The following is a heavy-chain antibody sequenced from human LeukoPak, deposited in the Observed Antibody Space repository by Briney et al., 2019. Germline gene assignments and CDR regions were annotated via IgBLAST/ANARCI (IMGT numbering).Heavy chain of an antibody. J-gene: IGHJ5*02. D-gene: IGHD3-10*01. CDR2: IDPSDSYT. V-gene: IGHV5-10-1*01. Sequence: GESLKISCQGSGSRFTSYWISWVRQMPGKGLEWMGRIDPSDSYTNYSPSFQGHVTISADKSISTAYLQWSSLKASDTAMYYCAIMVRGVIYNWFDPWGQGTLVTVSS. CDR3: AIMVRGVIYNWFDP. CDR1: GSRFTSYW.